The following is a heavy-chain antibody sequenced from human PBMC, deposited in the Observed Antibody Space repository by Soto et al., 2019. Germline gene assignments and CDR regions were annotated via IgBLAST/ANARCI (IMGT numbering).Heavy chain of an antibody. V-gene: IGHV3-23*01. Sequence: EVQLLESGGGLVQPGGSLRLSCAASGFTFSSYALNWVRQAPGKGPEWVSAISGNGGDKNYTDSVKGRFTISRDNSKTSLYLQMNRLRAEDPAVYYCAKGFDYWGQGTLVTVSS. CDR2: ISGNGGDK. J-gene: IGHJ4*02. CDR1: GFTFSSYA. CDR3: AKGFDY.